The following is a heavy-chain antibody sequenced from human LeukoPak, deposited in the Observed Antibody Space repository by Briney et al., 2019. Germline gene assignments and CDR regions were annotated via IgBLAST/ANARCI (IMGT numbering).Heavy chain of an antibody. CDR2: IYHSGST. CDR1: GGSISSGGYY. J-gene: IGHJ4*02. D-gene: IGHD6-13*01. Sequence: SETLSLTCTVSGGSISSGGYYWSWIRQPPGKGLEWIGYIYHSGSTYYNPSLKSRVTISVDRSKNQFSLKLSSVTAADTAVYYCARLPYSSSLDYWGQGTLVTVSS. CDR3: ARLPYSSSLDY. V-gene: IGHV4-30-2*01.